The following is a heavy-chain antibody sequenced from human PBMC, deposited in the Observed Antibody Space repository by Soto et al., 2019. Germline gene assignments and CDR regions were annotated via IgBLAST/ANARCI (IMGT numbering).Heavy chain of an antibody. Sequence: GASVKVSCKASGCTFTSYAMHWVRQAPGQRLEWMGWINAGNGNTKYSQKFQGRVTITRDTSASTAYMELSSLRSEDTAVYYCARDEHSSGWPFDYWGQGTLVTVSS. J-gene: IGHJ4*02. CDR3: ARDEHSSGWPFDY. V-gene: IGHV1-3*01. CDR1: GCTFTSYA. D-gene: IGHD6-19*01. CDR2: INAGNGNT.